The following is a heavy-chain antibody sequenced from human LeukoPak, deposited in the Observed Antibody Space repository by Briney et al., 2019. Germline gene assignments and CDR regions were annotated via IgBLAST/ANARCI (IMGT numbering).Heavy chain of an antibody. CDR1: GYSFTSYW. CDR3: ARFLGEGYDYVWGSYRQKFYLDY. CDR2: IYPGDSDT. J-gene: IGHJ4*02. V-gene: IGHV5-51*01. D-gene: IGHD3-16*02. Sequence: GESLKISCKGSGYSFTSYWIGWVRQMPGKGLEWMGIIYPGDSDTTYSPSFQGPVTISADKSISTAYLQWSSLKASDTAMYYCARFLGEGYDYVWGSYRQKFYLDYWGQGTLVTVSS.